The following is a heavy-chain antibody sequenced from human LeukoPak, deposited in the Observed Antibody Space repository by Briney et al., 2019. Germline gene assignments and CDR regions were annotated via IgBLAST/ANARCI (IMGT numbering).Heavy chain of an antibody. CDR2: ISGSGGST. CDR3: AKLARGGYCTNGVCSYFDY. J-gene: IGHJ4*02. D-gene: IGHD2-8*01. V-gene: IGHV3-23*01. Sequence: GGSLRLSCAASGFTFSSYAMSWVRQAPGKGLEWVSAISGSGGSTYYADSVKGRFTISRDNSKNTLYLQMNSLRAEDTAVYYCAKLARGGYCTNGVCSYFDYWGQGTLVTVSS. CDR1: GFTFSSYA.